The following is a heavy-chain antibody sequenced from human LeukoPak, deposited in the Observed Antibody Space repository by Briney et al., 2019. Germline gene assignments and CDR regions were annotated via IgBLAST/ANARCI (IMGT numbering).Heavy chain of an antibody. D-gene: IGHD6-13*01. CDR1: GGSISSYY. Sequence: SETLSLTCTVSGGSISSYYWSWIRQPAGKGLEWIGRIYTSGSTNYNPSLKSRVTMSVGTSKNQFSLKLSSVTAADTAVYYCARSGYSSSWPYYYYYYYMDVWGKGTTVTVSS. CDR2: IYTSGST. CDR3: ARSGYSSSWPYYYYYYYMDV. V-gene: IGHV4-4*07. J-gene: IGHJ6*03.